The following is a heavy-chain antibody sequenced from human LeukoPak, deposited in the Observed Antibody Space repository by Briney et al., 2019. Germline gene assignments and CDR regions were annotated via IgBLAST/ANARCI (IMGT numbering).Heavy chain of an antibody. CDR3: ARDRGVAYYFDY. CDR2: IYSGGST. Sequence: PGGSLRLSCAASGFTVSSNYMSWVRQAPGKGLGWVSVIYSGGSTYYADSVKGRFTISRDNSKNTLYLQMNSLRAEDTAVYYCARDRGVAYYFDYWGQGTLVTVSS. J-gene: IGHJ4*02. D-gene: IGHD3-10*01. V-gene: IGHV3-53*01. CDR1: GFTVSSNY.